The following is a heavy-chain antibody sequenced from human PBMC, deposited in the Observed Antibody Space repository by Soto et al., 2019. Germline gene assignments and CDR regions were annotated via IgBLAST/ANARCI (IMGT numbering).Heavy chain of an antibody. CDR2: TYYRSKWYN. D-gene: IGHD6-19*01. Sequence: SQTLSLTCAISGDSVSRNIAAWNWIRQSPSRGLEWLGRTYYRSKWYNDYAVSVKSRITINPDTSKNQFSLQLNSVTPEDTAVYYCARAPRIAVAGTIYYGMDVWGQGTTVTVSS. CDR3: ARAPRIAVAGTIYYGMDV. J-gene: IGHJ6*02. CDR1: GDSVSRNIAA. V-gene: IGHV6-1*01.